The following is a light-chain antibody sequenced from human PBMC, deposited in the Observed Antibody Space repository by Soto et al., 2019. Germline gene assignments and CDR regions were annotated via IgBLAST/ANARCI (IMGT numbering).Light chain of an antibody. V-gene: IGKV1-5*03. CDR2: KAS. Sequence: DIQMTQSPSTLSASVGDRVTITCRASQSISAWLAWYQQKPGKAPKLLIYKASSLESGVPSRFSGSGSGTDFTLTISSLQPDDFAPYYCQQYNTYGPWTFGQGTKVEIK. CDR3: QQYNTYGPWT. J-gene: IGKJ1*01. CDR1: QSISAW.